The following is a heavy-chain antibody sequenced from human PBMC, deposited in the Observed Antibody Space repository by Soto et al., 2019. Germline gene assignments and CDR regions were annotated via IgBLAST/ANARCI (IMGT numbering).Heavy chain of an antibody. CDR2: ISSDSNTI. CDR1: GFTFSINS. D-gene: IGHD1-26*01. Sequence: GGSLRLSCAASGFTFSINSMNWVRQAPGKGLEWVSYISSDSNTIYYADSVKGRFTISRDNAKNSLYLQMNSLRDEDTAVYYCARESGSYSDYWGQGTLVTVSS. J-gene: IGHJ4*02. V-gene: IGHV3-48*02. CDR3: ARESGSYSDY.